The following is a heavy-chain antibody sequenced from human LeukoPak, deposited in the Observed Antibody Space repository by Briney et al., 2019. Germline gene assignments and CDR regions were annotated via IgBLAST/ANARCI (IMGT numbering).Heavy chain of an antibody. Sequence: GGSLRLSCAGSGITFSTYWMHWVRQAPGKGLVWVSRINSEGSTISYADSVKGRFTISRDNAKNTLFLQMNSLRAEDTAVYYCTRISSDSISYYDHRGQGTLVTVSS. CDR1: GITFSTYW. CDR3: TRISSDSISYYDH. CDR2: INSEGSTI. D-gene: IGHD3-22*01. V-gene: IGHV3-74*01. J-gene: IGHJ4*02.